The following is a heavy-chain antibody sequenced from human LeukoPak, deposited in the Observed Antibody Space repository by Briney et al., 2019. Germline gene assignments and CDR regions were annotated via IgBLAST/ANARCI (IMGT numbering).Heavy chain of an antibody. J-gene: IGHJ4*02. V-gene: IGHV3-48*03. CDR1: GFTFSSYE. Sequence: GGSPRLSCAASGFTFSSYEMTWVRQAPGKGLEWVSYISSSGSTIYYADSVKGRFTISRDNGKNSLYLQMNSLRAEDTAVYYCARDRLHYGEYEKTFDYWGQGTLVTVSS. D-gene: IGHD4-17*01. CDR2: ISSSGSTI. CDR3: ARDRLHYGEYEKTFDY.